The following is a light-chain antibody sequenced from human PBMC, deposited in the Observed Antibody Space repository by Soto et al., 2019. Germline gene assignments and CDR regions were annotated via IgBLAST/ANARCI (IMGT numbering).Light chain of an antibody. V-gene: IGKV3-11*01. J-gene: IGKJ5*01. CDR2: GAF. Sequence: EIVLTQSPATLSLSPGERATLSCRASPSVTNYLAWYQQKPGQPPRLLIYGAFNRAAGIPARFSGSGSGTDFTLTISSLEPEDSAVYYCQQRNIWPPVTCGQGTRLEIQ. CDR1: PSVTNY. CDR3: QQRNIWPPVT.